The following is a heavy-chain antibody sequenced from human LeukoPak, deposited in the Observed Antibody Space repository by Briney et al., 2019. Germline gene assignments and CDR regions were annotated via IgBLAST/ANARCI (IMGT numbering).Heavy chain of an antibody. CDR3: ARILTTVTSDAFDV. D-gene: IGHD4-17*01. CDR1: GGSFSGYY. J-gene: IGHJ3*01. CDR2: INHSGST. Sequence: KPSETLSLTCAVYGGSFSGYYWSWIRQPPGKGLEWIGEINHSGSTNYNPSLKSRVTISVDTSKNQFSLKLSSVTAADTAVYYCARILTTVTSDAFDVWGQGTMVTVSS. V-gene: IGHV4-34*01.